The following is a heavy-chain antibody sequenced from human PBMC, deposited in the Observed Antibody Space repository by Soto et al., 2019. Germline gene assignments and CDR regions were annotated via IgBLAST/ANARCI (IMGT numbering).Heavy chain of an antibody. CDR3: ARALDWDIHDY. CDR1: GYTFTTYR. V-gene: IGHV1-46*03. Sequence: ASVKVSCKASGYTFTTYRIHWVRQAPGQGLEWMGVINPSDGGTTYAQKFQGRVTMTRDTSTSTVYMDLSSLRSDDTAVYHCARALDWDIHDYWGQGTLVTVSS. D-gene: IGHD3-9*01. CDR2: INPSDGGT. J-gene: IGHJ4*02.